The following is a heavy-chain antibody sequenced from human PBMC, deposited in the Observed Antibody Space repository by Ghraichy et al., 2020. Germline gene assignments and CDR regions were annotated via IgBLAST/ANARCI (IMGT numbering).Heavy chain of an antibody. CDR1: GFTFSSYA. D-gene: IGHD2-2*01. J-gene: IGHJ4*02. Sequence: LSLPCAASGFTFSSYAMSWVRQAPGKGLEWVSAISGSGGSTYYADSVKGRFTISRDNSKNTLYLQMNSLRAEDTAVYYCAKPPLRGYCSSTSCYSYHYWGQGTLVTVSS. CDR2: ISGSGGST. V-gene: IGHV3-23*01. CDR3: AKPPLRGYCSSTSCYSYHY.